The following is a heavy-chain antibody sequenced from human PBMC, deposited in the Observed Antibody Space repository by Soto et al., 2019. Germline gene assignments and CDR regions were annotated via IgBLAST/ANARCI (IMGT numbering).Heavy chain of an antibody. V-gene: IGHV3-23*01. CDR3: AKDRLFYDSSGYYSDAFDV. D-gene: IGHD3-22*01. Sequence: GGSLRLSCAASGFTFSTNAMSWVRQAPGRGLEWVSTISGGGGNTYYADSVKGRFTISRDNSKNTLYLQMNSLRAEDTAAYYCAKDRLFYDSSGYYSDAFDVRGQGTLVTVSS. CDR1: GFTFSTNA. CDR2: ISGGGGNT. J-gene: IGHJ3*01.